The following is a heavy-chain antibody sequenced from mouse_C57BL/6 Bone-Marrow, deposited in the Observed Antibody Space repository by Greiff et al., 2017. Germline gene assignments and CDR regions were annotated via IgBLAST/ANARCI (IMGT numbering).Heavy chain of an antibody. V-gene: IGHV1-18*01. Sequence: VQLQQSGPELVKPGASVKIPCKASGYTFTDYNMDWVKQSHGKSLEWIGDINPNNGGNIYNQKFKGKATLTVDKSSSTAYMELHSLTSADTAVYYCARPSYGFAYWGQGTLVTVSA. D-gene: IGHD1-1*01. CDR1: GYTFTDYN. CDR2: INPNNGGN. J-gene: IGHJ3*01. CDR3: ARPSYGFAY.